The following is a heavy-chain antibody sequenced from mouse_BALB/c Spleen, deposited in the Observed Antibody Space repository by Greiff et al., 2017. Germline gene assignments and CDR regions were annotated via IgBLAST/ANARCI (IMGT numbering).Heavy chain of an antibody. CDR1: GFNIKDYY. V-gene: IGHV14-1*02. Sequence: EVQLQQSGAELVRPGALVKLSCKASGFNIKDYYMHWVKQRPEQGLEWIGWIDPENGNTIYDPKFQGKASITADTSSNTAYLQLSSLTSEDTAVYYCALYGNYGRFAYWGQGTLVTVSA. CDR2: IDPENGNT. CDR3: ALYGNYGRFAY. J-gene: IGHJ3*01. D-gene: IGHD2-10*02.